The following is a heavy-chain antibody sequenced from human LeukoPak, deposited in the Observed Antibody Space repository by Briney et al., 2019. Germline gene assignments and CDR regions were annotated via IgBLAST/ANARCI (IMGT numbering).Heavy chain of an antibody. V-gene: IGHV3-74*01. CDR1: GFTFSCYW. Sequence: PGGSLRLSCAASGFTFSCYWMHWVRQAPGKGLVWVSRINSDESSTSYADSVKGRFTISRDNAKNTLYLQMNSLRAEDTAVYYCASPRVDGDYWMDDAFDIWGQGTMVTVSS. CDR3: ASPRVDGDYWMDDAFDI. J-gene: IGHJ3*02. D-gene: IGHD4-17*01. CDR2: INSDESST.